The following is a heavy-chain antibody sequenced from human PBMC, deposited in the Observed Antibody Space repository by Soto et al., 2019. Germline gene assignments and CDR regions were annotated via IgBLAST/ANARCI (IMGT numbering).Heavy chain of an antibody. D-gene: IGHD6-19*01. V-gene: IGHV1-2*02. CDR2: INANSGGT. J-gene: IGHJ4*02. CDR1: GYTFSDYY. Sequence: QVQLVQSGAEVKKPWASVKVSCKASGYTFSDYYMHWVRQAPGQGLEWMGWINANSGGTTYAPKFQGRVTMTRDTSISTAYMELSRLRSDDTAIYFCARLQIEVAGTNWGQGTLVTVSS. CDR3: ARLQIEVAGTN.